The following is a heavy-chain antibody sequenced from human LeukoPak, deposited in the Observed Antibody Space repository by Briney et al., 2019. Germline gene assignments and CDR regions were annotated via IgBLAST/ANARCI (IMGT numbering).Heavy chain of an antibody. CDR3: AKRASGSGTSLYYFDY. J-gene: IGHJ4*02. CDR2: IKSKADGGRT. D-gene: IGHD3-10*01. V-gene: IGHV3-15*01. CDR1: GFTFSNAW. Sequence: GGSLRLSCVASGFTFSNAWMTWVRQAPGKGLEWVGRIKSKADGGRTDYAAPVKARITISRDDSKDTLYLQMNSLRAEDTAVYYCAKRASGSGTSLYYFDYWGQGTLVTVSS.